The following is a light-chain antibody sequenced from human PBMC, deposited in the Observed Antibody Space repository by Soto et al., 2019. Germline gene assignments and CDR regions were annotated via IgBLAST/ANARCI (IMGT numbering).Light chain of an antibody. Sequence: DIQMTQSPSSLSASVVDRVTITCRASDTISVYLSWYQHKPGKVPERLIYASSILQSVVPSRFSGSRSDTELTLTLSSLQPEDGGTYYCQKYNTAPFTFGTGTKLYIK. CDR1: DTISVY. CDR2: ASS. J-gene: IGKJ3*01. CDR3: QKYNTAPFT. V-gene: IGKV1-27*01.